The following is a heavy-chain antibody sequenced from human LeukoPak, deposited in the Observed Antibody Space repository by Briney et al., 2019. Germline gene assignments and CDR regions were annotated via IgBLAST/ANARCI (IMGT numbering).Heavy chain of an antibody. J-gene: IGHJ2*01. Sequence: SQTLSLTCTVSGGSISSGGYYWSWIRQPPGKGLEWIGYIYHSGSTYYNPSLKSRVTISVDRSKNQFSLKLSSVTAADTAVYYCARATDPGTTGWYFDLWGRGTLVTVSS. CDR2: IYHSGST. CDR1: GGSISSGGYY. D-gene: IGHD4-17*01. V-gene: IGHV4-30-2*01. CDR3: ARATDPGTTGWYFDL.